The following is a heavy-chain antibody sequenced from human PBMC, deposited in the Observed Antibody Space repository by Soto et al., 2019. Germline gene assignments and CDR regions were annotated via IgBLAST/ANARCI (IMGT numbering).Heavy chain of an antibody. D-gene: IGHD4-4*01. CDR1: GVSVSSGSYV. V-gene: IGHV4-61*01. CDR2: IYNSGST. CDR3: ARSRLTTGTVRDGSWGLYYYYGMDI. Sequence: QVQLEESGPGLVKPSETLSLTCAVSGVSVSSGSYVWSWIRQSPGKGLEWIGYIYNSGSTNYNPSLKTRVIISVDRSENELSLKLSSVTAADTVLYYCARSRLTTGTVRDGSWGLYYYYGMDIWGQGTTVIVSS. J-gene: IGHJ6*02.